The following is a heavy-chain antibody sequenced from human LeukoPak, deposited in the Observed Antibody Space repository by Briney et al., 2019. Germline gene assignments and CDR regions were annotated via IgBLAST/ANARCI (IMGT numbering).Heavy chain of an antibody. CDR2: IYSGGST. V-gene: IGHV3-53*01. Sequence: GGSLRLSCAASGFTVSSNYMSWVRQAPGKGLEWVSVIYSGGSTYYADSVKGRFTISRDNSKNTLYLQMNSLRAEDTAVYYCAKVLVGATGGGFDYWGQGTLVTVSS. CDR1: GFTVSSNY. CDR3: AKVLVGATGGGFDY. D-gene: IGHD1-26*01. J-gene: IGHJ4*02.